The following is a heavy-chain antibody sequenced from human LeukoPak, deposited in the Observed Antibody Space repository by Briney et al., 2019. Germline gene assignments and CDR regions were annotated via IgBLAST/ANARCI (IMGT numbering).Heavy chain of an antibody. CDR2: ISSSSSHI. D-gene: IGHD6-19*01. CDR3: ARDFWYSSGWYAFDI. J-gene: IGHJ3*02. Sequence: GASLSLSCAASGFTFRTYTMNWVRQAPGKGLEWVSSISSSSSHIYYADSVKDRFTISRDNAKNSLYLQMNSLRAEDTAVYYCARDFWYSSGWYAFDIWGQGTMVTVSS. V-gene: IGHV3-21*01. CDR1: GFTFRTYT.